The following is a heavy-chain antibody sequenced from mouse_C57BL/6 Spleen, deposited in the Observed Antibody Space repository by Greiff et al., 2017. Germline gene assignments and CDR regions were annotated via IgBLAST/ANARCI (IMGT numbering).Heavy chain of an antibody. CDR2: INPNNGGT. CDR3: ARSTTGYYFDY. D-gene: IGHD1-1*01. Sequence: EVQLQQSGPELVKPGASVKISCKASGYTFTDYYMNWVKQSHGKSLEWIGDINPNNGGTSYNQKFKGKATLTVDKSSSTAYMERRSLTSEDSAVYYCARSTTGYYFDYWGQGTTLTVSS. J-gene: IGHJ2*01. CDR1: GYTFTDYY. V-gene: IGHV1-26*01.